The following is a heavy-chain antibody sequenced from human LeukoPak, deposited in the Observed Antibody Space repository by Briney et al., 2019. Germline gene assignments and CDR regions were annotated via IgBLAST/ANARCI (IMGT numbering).Heavy chain of an antibody. V-gene: IGHV3-33*01. CDR1: LFTLSSYC. J-gene: IGHJ4*02. D-gene: IGHD1-1*01. CDR2: IWYDGSNK. CDR3: ARDRWHDGFDY. Sequence: PPGGSLRLSCAAALFTLSSYCMHRGRPAPGKGPGWVAVIWYDGSNKYYADSVKGRFTISRDNSKNTLYLQMNSLRAEDTAVYYCARDRWHDGFDYWGQGTLVTVSS.